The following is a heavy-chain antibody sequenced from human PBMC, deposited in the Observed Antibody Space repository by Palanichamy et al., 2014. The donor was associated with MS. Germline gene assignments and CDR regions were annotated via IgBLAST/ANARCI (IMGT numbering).Heavy chain of an antibody. CDR3: ARESVEASTKSLDV. CDR2: ISENSKHT. J-gene: IGHJ6*02. Sequence: EVQLVESGGGLVKPGGSLRLSCAASGFTFSNYAMNWVRQAPGKGLEWVSSISENSKHTYYADSVKGRLTVSRDSAKSSLYLQMNSLRAEDTAVYYCARESVEASTKSLDVWGQGTTVTVSS. V-gene: IGHV3-21*02. CDR1: GFTFSNYA. D-gene: IGHD5-24*01.